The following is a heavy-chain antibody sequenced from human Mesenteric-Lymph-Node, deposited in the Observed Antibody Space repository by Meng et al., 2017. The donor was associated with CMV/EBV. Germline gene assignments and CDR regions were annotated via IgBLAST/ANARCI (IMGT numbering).Heavy chain of an antibody. D-gene: IGHD3-10*01. Sequence: SETLSLTCTVSGGSITRSYWTWIRQSPGKGLESIGYLSYSGGAIYNPSLKSRVTISVDTSKNQFSLRFSSVTAADTAVYYCARDTPGSDYKGMDVWGQGTTVTVSS. CDR3: ARDTPGSDYKGMDV. J-gene: IGHJ6*02. CDR2: LSYSGGA. CDR1: GGSITRSY. V-gene: IGHV4-59*01.